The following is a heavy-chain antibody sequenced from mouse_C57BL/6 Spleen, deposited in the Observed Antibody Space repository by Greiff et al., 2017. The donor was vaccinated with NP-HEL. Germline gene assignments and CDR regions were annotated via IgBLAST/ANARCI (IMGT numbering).Heavy chain of an antibody. CDR2: INPNNGGT. CDR3: ARPNYSNYVAWFAD. J-gene: IGHJ3*01. D-gene: IGHD2-5*01. Sequence: VQLQQSGPELVKPGASVKISCKASGYTFTDYYMNWVKQSHGKSLEWIGDINPNNGGTSYNQKFKGKATLTVDKSSSTAYMELRSLTSEDSAVYYCARPNYSNYVAWFADWGQGTLVTVSA. V-gene: IGHV1-26*01. CDR1: GYTFTDYY.